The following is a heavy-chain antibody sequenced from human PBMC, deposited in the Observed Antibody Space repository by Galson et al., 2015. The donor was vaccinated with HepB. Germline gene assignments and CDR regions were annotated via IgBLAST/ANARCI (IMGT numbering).Heavy chain of an antibody. CDR1: GGSISSSSYY. D-gene: IGHD2-8*01. Sequence: SETLSLTCTVSGGSISSSSYYWGWIRQPPGKGLEWIGEINDSGSTNYNPSLKSRVTMSVDTSKNQFSLKMRSVTAADTAVYYCARNGFDYWGQGTLVTVSS. CDR2: INDSGST. J-gene: IGHJ4*02. CDR3: ARNGFDY. V-gene: IGHV4-39*07.